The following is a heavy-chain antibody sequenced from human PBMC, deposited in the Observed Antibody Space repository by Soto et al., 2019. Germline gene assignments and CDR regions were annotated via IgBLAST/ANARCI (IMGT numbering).Heavy chain of an antibody. J-gene: IGHJ4*02. CDR1: GFTFSSYG. D-gene: IGHD3-22*01. CDR2: IWSDGSNK. V-gene: IGHV3-33*01. Sequence: QVQLVESGGGVVQPGRSLRLSCAASGFTFSSYGMHWVRQAPGKGLEGVAVIWSDGSNKYYAHSVKGRFTISRDNSKNTLYLQMNSLRAEDKAVYYCARYYYDSSGYYPLWGQGTLVTVSS. CDR3: ARYYYDSSGYYPL.